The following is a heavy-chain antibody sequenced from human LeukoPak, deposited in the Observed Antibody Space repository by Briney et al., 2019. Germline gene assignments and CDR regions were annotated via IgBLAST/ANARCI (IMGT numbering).Heavy chain of an antibody. J-gene: IGHJ3*02. CDR3: ARGGTMIVVVITTVYDAFDI. D-gene: IGHD3-22*01. CDR2: INPSGGST. Sequence: GASVKVSCKASGYTFTSYYMHWVRQAPGQGLEWMGIINPSGGSTSYAQKFQGRVTMTRDTSTSTVYMELSSLGSEDTAVYYCARGGTMIVVVITTVYDAFDIWGQGTMVTVSS. V-gene: IGHV1-46*01. CDR1: GYTFTSYY.